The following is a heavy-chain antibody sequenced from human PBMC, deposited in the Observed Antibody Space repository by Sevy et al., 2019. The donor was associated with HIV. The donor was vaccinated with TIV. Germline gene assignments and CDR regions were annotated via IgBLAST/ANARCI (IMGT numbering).Heavy chain of an antibody. V-gene: IGHV3-30*04. J-gene: IGHJ6*02. Sequence: GGSLRLSCAASGFTFNRSPMHWVRQAPGKGLEWVAVMSYNGNKKYNGDSVKGRFTISRDDSKTTLYLQMNSLRPEDTAVYYCAREGVLFEGVIVSYGMDVWGLGTTVTVSS. CDR3: AREGVLFEGVIVSYGMDV. CDR2: MSYNGNKK. CDR1: GFTFNRSP. D-gene: IGHD3-16*01.